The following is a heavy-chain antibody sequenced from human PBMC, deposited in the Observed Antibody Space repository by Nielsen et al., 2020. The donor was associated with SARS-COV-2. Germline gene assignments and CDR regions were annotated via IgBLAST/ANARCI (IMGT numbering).Heavy chain of an antibody. Sequence: ASVKVSCKVSGYTLTELSMHWVRQAPGKGLEWMGGFDPEDGETIYAQKFQGRVTITRDTSASTAYMELSSLRSEDTAVYYCAPLHMVRGRGFDPWGQGTLVTVSS. CDR1: GYTLTELS. V-gene: IGHV1-24*01. J-gene: IGHJ5*02. CDR2: FDPEDGET. CDR3: APLHMVRGRGFDP. D-gene: IGHD3-10*01.